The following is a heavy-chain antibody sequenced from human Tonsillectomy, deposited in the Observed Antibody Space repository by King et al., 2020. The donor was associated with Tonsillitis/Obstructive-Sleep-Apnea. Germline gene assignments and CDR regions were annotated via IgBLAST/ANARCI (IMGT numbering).Heavy chain of an antibody. J-gene: IGHJ4*02. Sequence: QLVQSGAEVQKPGASLKVSCKASGYTFTMNYIHWVRQAPGQGLEWMGIINPSSGITTYAQKFQGRVTLTTDTSTSTVKMELSSLRSEDTAVYYCVRDDKDGRHFDYWGQGSLVTVSS. D-gene: IGHD2-15*01. CDR1: GYTFTMNY. CDR2: INPSSGIT. V-gene: IGHV1-46*01. CDR3: VRDDKDGRHFDY.